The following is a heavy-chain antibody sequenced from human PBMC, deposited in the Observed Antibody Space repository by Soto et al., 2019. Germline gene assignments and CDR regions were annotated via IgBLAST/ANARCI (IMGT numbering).Heavy chain of an antibody. V-gene: IGHV3-21*01. Sequence: EVQLVESGGGLVKPGGSLRLSCAASGFTFSSYSMNWVRQAPGKGLEWGSSITSSTGYIDYADSVKGRFTISRDNAKNSLYLQMNSLRAEDTAVYYCARMRGSYDVDYWGQGTLVTVSS. J-gene: IGHJ4*02. CDR1: GFTFSSYS. CDR2: ITSSTGYI. CDR3: ARMRGSYDVDY. D-gene: IGHD1-26*01.